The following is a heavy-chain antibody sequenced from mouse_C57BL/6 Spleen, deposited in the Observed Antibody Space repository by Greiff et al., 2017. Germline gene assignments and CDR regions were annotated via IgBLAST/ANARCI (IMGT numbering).Heavy chain of an antibody. J-gene: IGHJ3*01. CDR3: AREGYYGSSSPFAY. CDR1: GYAFTNYL. D-gene: IGHD1-1*01. CDR2: INPGSGGT. V-gene: IGHV1-54*01. Sequence: VQLQQSGAELVRPGTSVKVSCKASGYAFTNYLIEWVKQRPGQGLEWIGVINPGSGGTNYNEKFKGKATLTADKSSSTAYMQLSSLTSEDSAVYFCAREGYYGSSSPFAYWGQGTLVTVSA.